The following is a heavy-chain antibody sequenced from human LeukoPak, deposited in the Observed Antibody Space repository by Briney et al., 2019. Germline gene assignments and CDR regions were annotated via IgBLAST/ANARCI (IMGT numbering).Heavy chain of an antibody. CDR2: ISGSGGST. CDR3: AKDGDDYGDYVDAFDI. Sequence: GGSLRLSCAASGFTFSSYAMSWVRQAPGKGLEWVSAISGSGGSTYYADSVKGRFTISRDNSKNTLYLQMNSLRAEDTAVYYCAKDGDDYGDYVDAFDICGQGTMVTVSS. J-gene: IGHJ3*02. CDR1: GFTFSSYA. V-gene: IGHV3-23*01. D-gene: IGHD4-17*01.